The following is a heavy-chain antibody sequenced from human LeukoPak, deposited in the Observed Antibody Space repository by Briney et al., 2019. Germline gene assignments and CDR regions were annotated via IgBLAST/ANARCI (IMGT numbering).Heavy chain of an antibody. CDR3: ARDRTHYYDSSGYYSRWEY. V-gene: IGHV1-2*02. J-gene: IGHJ4*02. CDR1: GYTFTGYY. CDR2: SNPNSGGT. Sequence: GASVKVSCKASGYTFTGYYMHWVRQAPGQGLEWMGWSNPNSGGTNYAQKFQGRVTMTRGTSISTAYMELSRLRSDDTAMYYCARDRTHYYDSSGYYSRWEYWGQGTLVTVSS. D-gene: IGHD3-22*01.